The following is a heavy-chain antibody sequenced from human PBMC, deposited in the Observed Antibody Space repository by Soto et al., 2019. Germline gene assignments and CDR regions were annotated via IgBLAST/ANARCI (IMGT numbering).Heavy chain of an antibody. D-gene: IGHD6-13*01. J-gene: IGHJ6*03. CDR2: IIPILGIA. CDR3: ARGERQQLALTSFDYYMDV. V-gene: IGHV1-69*02. CDR1: GGTFSSYT. Sequence: SVKVSCKASGGTFSSYTISWVRQAPGQGLEWMGRIIPILGIANYAQKFQGRVTITADKSTSTAYMELSSLRSEDTAVYYCARGERQQLALTSFDYYMDVWGKGTTVTVSS.